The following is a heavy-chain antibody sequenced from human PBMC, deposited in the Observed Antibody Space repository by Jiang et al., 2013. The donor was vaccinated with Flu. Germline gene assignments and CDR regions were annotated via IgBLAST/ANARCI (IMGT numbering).Heavy chain of an antibody. J-gene: IGHJ4*02. CDR3: ALAIDGNFYFDY. V-gene: IGHV5-51*01. CDR2: MHPGYSDT. Sequence: GAEVKKPGESLKISCEGSGNSFMNYWIGWVRQTPGEGLEWMGIMHPGYSDTRYSPSFQGQVTLSADKSINTAYLQWSRLQASDTAMYYCALAIDGNFYFDYWGQGTLVTVSS. D-gene: IGHD5-24*01. CDR1: GNSFMNYW.